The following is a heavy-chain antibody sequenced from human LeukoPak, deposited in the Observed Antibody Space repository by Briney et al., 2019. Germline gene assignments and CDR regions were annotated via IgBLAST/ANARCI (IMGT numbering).Heavy chain of an antibody. D-gene: IGHD6-19*01. CDR2: ISYDGSNK. V-gene: IGHV3-30*03. Sequence: GGSLRLSCAASGFTFSSYGMHWVRQAPGKGLEWVAVISYDGSNKYYADSVKGRFTISRDNSKNTLYLQMNSLRAEDTAVYYCAYFKGGSGWSLANYYYYYMDVWGKGTTVTVSS. J-gene: IGHJ6*03. CDR1: GFTFSSYG. CDR3: AYFKGGSGWSLANYYYYYMDV.